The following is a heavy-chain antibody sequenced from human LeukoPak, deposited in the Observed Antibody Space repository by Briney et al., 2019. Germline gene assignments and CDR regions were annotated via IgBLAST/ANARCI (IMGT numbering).Heavy chain of an antibody. V-gene: IGHV4-39*07. CDR3: ARDKTAMAHYYYMDV. J-gene: IGHJ6*03. D-gene: IGHD5-24*01. CDR2: IYYSGST. CDR1: GGSISSSSYY. Sequence: SSETLSLTCTVSGGSISSSSYYWGWIRQPPGKGLEWIGSIYYSGSTNYNPSLKSRVTISVDTSKNQFSLKLSSVTAADTAVYYCARDKTAMAHYYYMDVWGKGTTVTVSS.